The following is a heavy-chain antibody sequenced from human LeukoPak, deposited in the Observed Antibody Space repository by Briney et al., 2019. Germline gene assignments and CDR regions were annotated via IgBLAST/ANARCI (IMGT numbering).Heavy chain of an antibody. CDR1: GYTFTGYY. Sequence: ASVKVSCKASGYTFTGYYMHWVRQAPGQGLEWMGRINPNSGGTNYAQKFQGRVTMTRDTSISTAYMVLSRLRSDDTAVYYCAREGYYYYYMDVWGKGTTVTVSS. J-gene: IGHJ6*03. V-gene: IGHV1-2*06. CDR2: INPNSGGT. CDR3: AREGYYYYYMDV.